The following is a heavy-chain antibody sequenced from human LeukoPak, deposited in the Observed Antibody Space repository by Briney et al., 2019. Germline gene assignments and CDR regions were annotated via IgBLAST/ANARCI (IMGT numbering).Heavy chain of an antibody. V-gene: IGHV3-23*01. CDR1: GFTFSSYT. CDR2: ITTSDGNT. D-gene: IGHD7-27*01. CDR3: AKDGGLWVSAHWGDS. J-gene: IGHJ4*02. Sequence: GGSLRLSCAASGFTFSSYTMSWFRQAPGKGLEWVSTITTSDGNTYYADSVKGRFTVSRDNSKNTLFLQMNSLRAEDTAVYYCAKDGGLWVSAHWGDSWGRGTLVTVSS.